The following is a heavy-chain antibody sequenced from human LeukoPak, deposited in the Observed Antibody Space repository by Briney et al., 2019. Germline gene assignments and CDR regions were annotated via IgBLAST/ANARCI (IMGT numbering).Heavy chain of an antibody. J-gene: IGHJ5*02. CDR3: AGGPYYYDSSGYVT. CDR1: EFTFSSYG. CDR2: ISGSGGST. Sequence: GGSLRLSCAASEFTFSSYGMSWVRQAPGKGLEWVSSISGSGGSTQYADSVQGRFAISRDNSKNTLYLQMNSLRAEDTAVYYCAGGPYYYDSSGYVTWGQGTLVTVSS. D-gene: IGHD3-22*01. V-gene: IGHV3-23*01.